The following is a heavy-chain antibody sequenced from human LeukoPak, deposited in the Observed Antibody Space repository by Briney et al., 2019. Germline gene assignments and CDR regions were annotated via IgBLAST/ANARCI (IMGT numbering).Heavy chain of an antibody. CDR3: TRVRGYYYDSSGYYSLAY. J-gene: IGHJ4*02. V-gene: IGHV3-49*03. CDR2: IRSKAYGGTT. D-gene: IGHD3-22*01. Sequence: LSLTCAVYGGSFSGFHWNWIRQPPGKGLEWVGFIRSKAYGGTTEYAASVKGRFTISRDDSKSIAYLQMNSLKTEDTAVYYCTRVRGYYYDSSGYYSLAYWGQGTLVTVSS. CDR1: GGSFSGFH.